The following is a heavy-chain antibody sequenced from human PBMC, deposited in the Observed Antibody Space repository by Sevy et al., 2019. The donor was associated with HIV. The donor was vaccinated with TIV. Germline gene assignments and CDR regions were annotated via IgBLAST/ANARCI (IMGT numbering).Heavy chain of an antibody. Sequence: ASVKVSCKASNYTFSSYGISWVRQAPGQGLEWMGWISTYNGNTKYAQKFQGRVALTTDTSTGTAYMQVGGLRSDDTAVYYCAKGAHPQRSNSWYDYWGQGTLVTVSS. V-gene: IGHV1-18*01. CDR1: NYTFSSYG. CDR2: ISTYNGNT. J-gene: IGHJ4*02. D-gene: IGHD6-13*01. CDR3: AKGAHPQRSNSWYDY.